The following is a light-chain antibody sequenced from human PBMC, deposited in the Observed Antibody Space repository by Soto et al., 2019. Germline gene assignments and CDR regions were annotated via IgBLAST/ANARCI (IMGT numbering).Light chain of an antibody. Sequence: SALAQPASVSGSPGQSITISCTGTSSDVGSYNLVSWYQQHPGKAPKLMIYEGSKRPSGVSNHFFGSQSGNTASLTISGPQAEDEADYYCFSYAGSSTYVFGTGTKVTVL. CDR3: FSYAGSSTYV. CDR1: SSDVGSYNL. CDR2: EGS. J-gene: IGLJ1*01. V-gene: IGLV2-23*01.